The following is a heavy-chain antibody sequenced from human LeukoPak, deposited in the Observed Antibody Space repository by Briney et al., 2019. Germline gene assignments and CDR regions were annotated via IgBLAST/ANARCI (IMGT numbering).Heavy chain of an antibody. Sequence: GGSLRLSCAASGFTFSSYNMNWVRQAPGKGLEWVSSISSSSSYIYYADSVKGRFTISRDNAKNSLYLQMNSLRAEDTAVYYCARSPAGRDYFDYWGQGTLVTVSS. CDR2: ISSSSSYI. V-gene: IGHV3-21*01. D-gene: IGHD6-19*01. CDR3: ARSPAGRDYFDY. J-gene: IGHJ4*02. CDR1: GFTFSSYN.